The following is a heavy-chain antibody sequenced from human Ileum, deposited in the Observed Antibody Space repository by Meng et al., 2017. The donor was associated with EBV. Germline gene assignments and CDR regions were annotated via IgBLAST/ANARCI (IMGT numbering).Heavy chain of an antibody. J-gene: IGHJ3*02. Sequence: EVHLLKSGGGLLQPGGSLRLSCAASGFTFSVYPMSWVRQAPGKGPEWVSAISESSSTTHYADSVKGRFTISRDNSKNILFLQMNSLRVDDTATYYCAKRVDMGAFDIWGQGTMVTVSS. CDR2: ISESSSTT. V-gene: IGHV3-23*01. CDR3: AKRVDMGAFDI. CDR1: GFTFSVYP. D-gene: IGHD3-16*01.